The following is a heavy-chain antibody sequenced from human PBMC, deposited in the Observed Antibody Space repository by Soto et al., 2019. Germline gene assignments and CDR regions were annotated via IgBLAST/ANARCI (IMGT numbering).Heavy chain of an antibody. J-gene: IGHJ4*02. CDR3: TSFHFGNYYGSGSYYPYDY. CDR2: IKSKTDGGTT. CDR1: GFTFSNAW. V-gene: IGHV3-15*07. Sequence: PGGSLRLSCAASGFTFSNAWMNWVRQAPGKGLEWVGRIKSKTDGGTTDYAAPVKGRFTISRDDSKNTLYLQMNSLKTEDTAVYYCTSFHFGNYYGSGSYYPYDYWGQGTLVTVSS. D-gene: IGHD3-10*01.